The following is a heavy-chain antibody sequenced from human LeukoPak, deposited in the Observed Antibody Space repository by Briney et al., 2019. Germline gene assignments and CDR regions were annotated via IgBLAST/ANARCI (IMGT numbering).Heavy chain of an antibody. CDR3: AKYSLFQYHYLDV. D-gene: IGHD5-18*01. J-gene: IGHJ6*03. V-gene: IGHV3-23*01. CDR1: GFTFSTYA. Sequence: GGSLRLSCADSGFTFSTYAMSWIRQAPGKGLEWVSTISHSGGSTYYADSVKGHFTISRDNSKSKLYLQMNSLRVEDTAVYYCAKYSLFQYHYLDVWGKGTTVIVSS. CDR2: ISHSGGST.